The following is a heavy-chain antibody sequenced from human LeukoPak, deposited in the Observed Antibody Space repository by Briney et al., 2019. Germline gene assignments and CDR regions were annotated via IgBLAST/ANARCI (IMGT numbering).Heavy chain of an antibody. CDR1: GYTFTSYG. D-gene: IGHD1-1*01. CDR2: INTNNVNR. V-gene: IGHV1-18*01. J-gene: IGHJ4*02. CDR3: ARAGQLDC. Sequence: GASVKVSCKASGYTFTSYGISWVRQAPGQGLEWMGWINTNNVNRNYAQKLQGRVTMTTDTSTNTAYMELMSLTSDDTAVYYCARAGQLDCWGQGTLVTVSS.